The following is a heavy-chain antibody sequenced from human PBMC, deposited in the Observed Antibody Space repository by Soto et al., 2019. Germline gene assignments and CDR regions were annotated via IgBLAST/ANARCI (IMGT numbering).Heavy chain of an antibody. J-gene: IGHJ6*02. CDR1: GFTFSSYS. V-gene: IGHV3-21*01. D-gene: IGHD6-13*01. CDR2: ISSSSSYI. CDR3: ARDQLSSSWDYCYYSGMDV. Sequence: EVQLVESGGGLVKPGGSLRLSCAASGFTFSSYSMNWVRQAPGKGLEWVSSISSSSSYIYYADSVKGRFTISRDNAKXXLXXQMNGQRAEDTAVYYGARDQLSSSWDYCYYSGMDVWGQGTTVTVSS.